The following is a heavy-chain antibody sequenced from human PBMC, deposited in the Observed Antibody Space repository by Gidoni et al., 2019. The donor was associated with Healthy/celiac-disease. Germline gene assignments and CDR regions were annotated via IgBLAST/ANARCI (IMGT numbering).Heavy chain of an antibody. CDR1: GFTFSSYA. CDR3: AKDFLRDYYDSSTNGAFDI. D-gene: IGHD3-22*01. V-gene: IGHV3-23*01. J-gene: IGHJ3*02. CDR2: IRCSGGST. Sequence: EVQLLESGGGLVQPGGSLRLSCAASGFTFSSYAMRWVRQAPGKGLEWGSAIRCSGGSTYYADSVKGRFTISRDNSKNTLYLQMNSLRAEDTAVYYCAKDFLRDYYDSSTNGAFDIWGQGTMVTVSS.